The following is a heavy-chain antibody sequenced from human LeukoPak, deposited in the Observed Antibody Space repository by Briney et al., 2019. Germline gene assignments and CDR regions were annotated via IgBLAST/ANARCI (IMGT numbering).Heavy chain of an antibody. D-gene: IGHD3-3*01. CDR3: ARDTSRFLEWLLYRENWFDP. CDR2: INAGNGNT. J-gene: IGHJ5*02. CDR1: GYTFTSYA. Sequence: ASVKVSCKASGYTFTSYAMHWVRQAPGQRLEWTGWINAGNGNTKYSQKFQGRVTITRDTSASTAYMELSSLRSEDTAVYYCARDTSRFLEWLLYRENWFDPWGQGTLVTVSS. V-gene: IGHV1-3*01.